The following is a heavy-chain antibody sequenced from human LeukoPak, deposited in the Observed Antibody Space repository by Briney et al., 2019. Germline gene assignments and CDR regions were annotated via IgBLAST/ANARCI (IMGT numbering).Heavy chain of an antibody. J-gene: IGHJ1*01. CDR1: GGTFSSSA. CDR3: ARGRDGYKLYFQH. Sequence: SVKVSCKASGGTFSSSAISWVRQAPGQGLEWMGGIIPIFGTANYAQKFQGRVTITTDESTSTAYMELSSLRSEDTAVYYCARGRDGYKLYFQHWGQGTLVTVSS. V-gene: IGHV1-69*05. D-gene: IGHD5-24*01. CDR2: IIPIFGTA.